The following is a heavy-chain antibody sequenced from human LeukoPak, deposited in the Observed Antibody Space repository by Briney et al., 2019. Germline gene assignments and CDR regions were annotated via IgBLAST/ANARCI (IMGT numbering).Heavy chain of an antibody. Sequence: GGSLRLSCAASGFTFSNYGMNWVRQAPGKGLEWVSFTATSCNYIYYGDSVKGRFTISRDNAKDLVFLQMNGLRAEDTAVYYCARGRSITLLRGVATSDGFDIWGRGAMVAVSS. CDR1: GFTFSNYG. J-gene: IGHJ3*02. CDR3: ARGRSITLLRGVATSDGFDI. CDR2: TATSCNYI. D-gene: IGHD3-10*01. V-gene: IGHV3-21*01.